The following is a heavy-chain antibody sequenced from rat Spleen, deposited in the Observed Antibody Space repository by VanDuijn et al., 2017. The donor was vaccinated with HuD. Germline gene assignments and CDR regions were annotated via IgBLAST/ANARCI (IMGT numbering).Heavy chain of an antibody. CDR2: IRYSGSS. CDR3: AIFMYSTDFYNPYILDA. Sequence: EVQLQESGPGLVKPSQSLSLTCSVTGYSITSNYWGWIRKFPGNKMEWVGYIRYSGSSGYNPSLKSRISITRDTSKNQFFLQLNSVTTEDTATYYCAIFMYSTDFYNPYILDAWGQGASVTVSS. J-gene: IGHJ4*01. V-gene: IGHV3-1*01. D-gene: IGHD1-6*01. CDR1: GYSITSNY.